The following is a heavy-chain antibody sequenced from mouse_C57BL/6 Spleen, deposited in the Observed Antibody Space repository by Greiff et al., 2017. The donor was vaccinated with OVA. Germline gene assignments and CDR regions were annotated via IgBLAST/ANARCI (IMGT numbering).Heavy chain of an antibody. D-gene: IGHD4-1*02. V-gene: IGHV5-4*03. CDR1: GFTFSSYA. CDR3: ARVNWDAFAY. CDR2: ISDGGSYT. Sequence: DVMLVESGGGLVKPGGSLKLSCAASGFTFSSYAMSWVRQTPEKRLEWVATISDGGSYTYYPDNVKGRFTISRDNAKNNLYLQMSHLKSEDTAMYYCARVNWDAFAYWGQGTLVTVSA. J-gene: IGHJ3*01.